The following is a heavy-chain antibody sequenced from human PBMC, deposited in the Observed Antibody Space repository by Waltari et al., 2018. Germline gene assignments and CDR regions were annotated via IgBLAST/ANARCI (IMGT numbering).Heavy chain of an antibody. Sequence: QVQLQESGPGLVKPSETLSLTCTVSGGSISSHYWRWIRQPPGKGLEWIGYIYYSGSTNYNPSLKSRVTISVDTSKNQFSLKLSSVTAADTAVYYCARDLGGTIDYWGQGTLVTVSS. J-gene: IGHJ4*02. CDR2: IYYSGST. D-gene: IGHD1-26*01. V-gene: IGHV4-59*11. CDR1: GGSISSHY. CDR3: ARDLGGTIDY.